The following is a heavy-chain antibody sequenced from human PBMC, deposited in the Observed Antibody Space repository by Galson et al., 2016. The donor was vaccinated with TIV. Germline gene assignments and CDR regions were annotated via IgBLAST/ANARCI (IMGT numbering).Heavy chain of an antibody. CDR3: ARQSTRSFDM. J-gene: IGHJ4*02. CDR2: IYPGDPDT. CDR1: GYHFDTYW. V-gene: IGHV5-51*01. D-gene: IGHD5/OR15-5a*01. Sequence: QSGEEVKKPGESLKITWKSSGYHFDTYWIVWVRQMPGTGLEWMGTIYPGDPDTRYSPSFQGQVTMSDDKSINTAYLQWSRLKASYSAVYYCARQSTRSFDMWGPGTLVSVSS.